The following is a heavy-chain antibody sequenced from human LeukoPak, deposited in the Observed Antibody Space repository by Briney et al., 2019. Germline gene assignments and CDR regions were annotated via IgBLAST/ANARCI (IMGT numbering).Heavy chain of an antibody. D-gene: IGHD6-13*01. V-gene: IGHV3-30*18. CDR3: AKGRWEQLVLLDY. CDR2: ISYDGSNK. J-gene: IGHJ4*02. CDR1: GFTFSSYG. Sequence: GGSLRLSCAASGFTFSSYGMHWVRQAPGKGLEWVAVISYDGSNKYYADSVKGRFTISRDNSKNTLYLQMNSLRAEDTAVYYCAKGRWEQLVLLDYWGQGTLVTVSS.